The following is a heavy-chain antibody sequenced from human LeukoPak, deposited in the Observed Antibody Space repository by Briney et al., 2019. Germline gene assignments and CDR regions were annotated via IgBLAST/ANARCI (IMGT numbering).Heavy chain of an antibody. J-gene: IGHJ3*02. Sequence: GGSLRLSCAASGFTFSSYWMHWVRQAPGKGLVWVSRINSDGSSTSYADSVKGRFTISRDNAKNSLYLQMNSLRAEDTAVYYCAKRKASILPDAFDIWGQGTMVTVSS. D-gene: IGHD2-21*01. V-gene: IGHV3-74*01. CDR2: INSDGSST. CDR3: AKRKASILPDAFDI. CDR1: GFTFSSYW.